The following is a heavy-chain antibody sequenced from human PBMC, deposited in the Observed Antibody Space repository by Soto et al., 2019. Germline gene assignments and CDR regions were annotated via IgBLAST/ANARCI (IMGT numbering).Heavy chain of an antibody. Sequence: SESLSLTCAVSGVSLTSGNWWTWVRQSPQRGLEYIGEIFHDGTANYYPSFERRVAMSVDTSRNQFSLKLTSVTAADTAVYFCARLVYDTRLNYMYFDFWGPGTLVTVS. CDR1: GVSLTSGNW. CDR3: ARLVYDTRLNYMYFDF. CDR2: IFHDGTA. J-gene: IGHJ4*02. D-gene: IGHD3-10*01. V-gene: IGHV4-4*02.